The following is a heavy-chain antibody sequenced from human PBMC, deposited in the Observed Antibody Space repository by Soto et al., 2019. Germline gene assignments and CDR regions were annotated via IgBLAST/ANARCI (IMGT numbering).Heavy chain of an antibody. CDR1: GFTFSSYS. V-gene: IGHV3-48*01. CDR3: AREGGGIAVANDPYYYGMDV. D-gene: IGHD6-19*01. J-gene: IGHJ6*02. CDR2: ISSNGSTI. Sequence: PGGSLRLSCAASGFTFSSYSMNWVRQAPGKGLGWVSFISSNGSTIYYADSVKGRFTISRDNAKNTLYLQMNSLRAEDTAVYYCAREGGGIAVANDPYYYGMDVWGQGTTVTVSS.